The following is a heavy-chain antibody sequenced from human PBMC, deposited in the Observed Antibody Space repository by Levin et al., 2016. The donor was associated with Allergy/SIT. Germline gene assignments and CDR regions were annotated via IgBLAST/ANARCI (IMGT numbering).Heavy chain of an antibody. CDR2: ISNGGSNI. D-gene: IGHD6-13*01. V-gene: IGHV3-48*02. J-gene: IGHJ4*02. CDR3: ARDRLAAAGTGPYCFDF. Sequence: WIRQPPGKGLEWVSYISNGGSNIYYADSVKGRFTISRDNAKNSLYLQMNSLRDEDTAVYYCARDRLAAAGTGPYCFDFWGQGTLVTVSS.